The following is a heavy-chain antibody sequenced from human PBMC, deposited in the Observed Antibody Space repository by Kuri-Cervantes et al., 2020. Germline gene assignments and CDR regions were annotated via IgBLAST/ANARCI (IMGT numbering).Heavy chain of an antibody. CDR1: GHTFRNYF. CDR3: ARARTPPYYFDY. CDR2: INPRGGSI. V-gene: IGHV1-46*01. J-gene: IGHJ4*02. Sequence: ASVKVSCKASGHTFRNYFMHWVRQAPGQGLEWMEIINPRGGSITYAQKFQGRVTMTRDTSTSTAYMELRSLRSDDTAVYYCARARTPPYYFDYWGQGTLVTVSS.